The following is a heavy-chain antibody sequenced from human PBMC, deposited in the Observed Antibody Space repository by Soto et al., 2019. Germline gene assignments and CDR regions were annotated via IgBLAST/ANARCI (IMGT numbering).Heavy chain of an antibody. Sequence: GASVKVSCKASGGTFSSYAISWVRQAPGQGLEWMGGIIPIFGTANYAQKFQGRVTITADESTSTAYMELSSLRSEDTAVYYCARGFCSGGSCYGDVSWFDPWGQGTPVTVSS. CDR3: ARGFCSGGSCYGDVSWFDP. V-gene: IGHV1-69*13. CDR2: IIPIFGTA. D-gene: IGHD2-15*01. J-gene: IGHJ5*02. CDR1: GGTFSSYA.